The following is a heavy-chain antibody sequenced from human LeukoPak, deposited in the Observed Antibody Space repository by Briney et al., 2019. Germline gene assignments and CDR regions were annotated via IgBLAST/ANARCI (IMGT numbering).Heavy chain of an antibody. D-gene: IGHD1-26*01. J-gene: IGHJ4*02. Sequence: ASETLSLTRTVSGGSISSSRYYWGWIRQPPGKGLEWIGSIYYSGTTYYNPSLKGRVTMSVDTSKNQFSLKLSSVTAADTAVYYCSRNLVGATIFWFGYWGQGTLVTVSS. CDR1: GGSISSSRYY. CDR2: IYYSGTT. V-gene: IGHV4-39*01. CDR3: SRNLVGATIFWFGY.